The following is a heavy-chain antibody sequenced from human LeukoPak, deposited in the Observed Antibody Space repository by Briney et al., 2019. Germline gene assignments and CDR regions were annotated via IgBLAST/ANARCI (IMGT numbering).Heavy chain of an antibody. CDR3: ATEIAAAGTNY. CDR2: ISRSGSSI. J-gene: IGHJ4*02. D-gene: IGHD6-13*01. CDR1: GFTFSAYY. V-gene: IGHV3-11*01. Sequence: PGGSLRLSCAASGFTFSAYYMTWIRQAPGKGLEWVSHISRSGSSIYYADSVKGRSTISRDNAKNSLYLQMNSLRAEDTAVYYCATEIAAAGTNYWGQGTLVTVSS.